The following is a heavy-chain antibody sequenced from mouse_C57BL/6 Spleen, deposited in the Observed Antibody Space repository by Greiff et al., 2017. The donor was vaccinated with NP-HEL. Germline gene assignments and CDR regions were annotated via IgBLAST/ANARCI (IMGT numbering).Heavy chain of an antibody. CDR1: GFTFSSYG. CDR3: ARQLYSNNFAY. J-gene: IGHJ3*01. Sequence: EVQRVESGGDLVKPGGSLKLSCAASGFTFSSYGMSWVRQTPDKRLEWVATISSGGSYTYYPDSVKGRFTISRDNAKNTLYLQMSSLKSEDTAMYYCARQLYSNNFAYWGQGTLVTVSA. D-gene: IGHD2-5*01. V-gene: IGHV5-6*01. CDR2: ISSGGSYT.